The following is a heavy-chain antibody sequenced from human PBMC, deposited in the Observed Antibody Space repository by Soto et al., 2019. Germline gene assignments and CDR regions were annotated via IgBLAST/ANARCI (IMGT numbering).Heavy chain of an antibody. V-gene: IGHV3-48*02. CDR3: ARDAKLGFQREEFDY. Sequence: GGSLRLSCAASGFTFSSYNMNWVRQAPGKGLEWVSYISSSSSTIYYADSVKGRFTISRDNAKNSLYLQMNSLRDEDTAVYYCARDAKLGFQREEFDYWGQGTLVTVSS. CDR2: ISSSSSTI. CDR1: GFTFSSYN. J-gene: IGHJ4*02. D-gene: IGHD1-1*01.